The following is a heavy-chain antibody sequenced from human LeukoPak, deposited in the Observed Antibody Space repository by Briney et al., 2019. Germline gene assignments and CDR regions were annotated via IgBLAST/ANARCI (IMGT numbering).Heavy chain of an antibody. V-gene: IGHV3-23*01. D-gene: IGHD3-9*01. CDR1: GFTFSSYA. J-gene: IGHJ4*02. CDR3: AKDLTRWYFDY. CDR2: ISGSGDST. Sequence: GGSPRLSCAASGFTFSSYAMSWVRQAPGKGLEWVSAISGSGDSTYYADSVKGRFTISRDNSKNTLYLQMNSLRAEDTAVYYCAKDLTRWYFDYWGQGTLVTVSS.